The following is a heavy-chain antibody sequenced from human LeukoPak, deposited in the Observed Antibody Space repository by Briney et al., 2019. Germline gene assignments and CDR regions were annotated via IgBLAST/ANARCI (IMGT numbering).Heavy chain of an antibody. CDR1: GFTVSSNY. CDR3: AKARWKDRHAFDI. J-gene: IGHJ3*02. CDR2: ISGSGGST. V-gene: IGHV3-23*01. D-gene: IGHD1-1*01. Sequence: GGSLRLSCAASGFTVSSNYMSWVRQAPGKGLEWVSAISGSGGSTYYADSVKGRFTISRDNSKNTLYLQMNSLRAEDTAVYYCAKARWKDRHAFDIWGQGTMVTVSS.